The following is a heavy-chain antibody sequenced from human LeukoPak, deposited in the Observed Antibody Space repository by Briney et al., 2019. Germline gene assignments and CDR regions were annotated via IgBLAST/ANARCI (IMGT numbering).Heavy chain of an antibody. CDR2: IYYSGST. CDR3: ARVEWMGRMDY. D-gene: IGHD3-3*01. V-gene: IGHV4-59*01. J-gene: IGHJ4*02. CDR1: GGSISSYY. Sequence: SETLSLTCTVSGGSISSYYWSWIRQPPGKGLEWIGYIYYSGSTNYNPSLKSRVTISVDTSKNQFSLKLSSVTAADTAVYYCARVEWMGRMDYWGQGTLITVSS.